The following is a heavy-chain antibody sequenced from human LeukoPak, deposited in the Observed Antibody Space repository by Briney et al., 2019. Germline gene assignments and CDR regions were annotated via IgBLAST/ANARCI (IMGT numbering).Heavy chain of an antibody. V-gene: IGHV4-34*01. CDR2: INHSGST. CDR3: ARXXXXXGXGSXXTAGSAYYYYYGMDV. CDR1: GGSFSGYY. D-gene: IGHD3-10*01. J-gene: IGHJ6*02. Sequence: SETLSLTCAVYGGSFSGYYWSWIRQPPGKGLEWIGEINHSGSTNYNPSLKSRVTISVDTSKNQFSLKLSSVTAADTAVYYCARXXXXXGXGSXXTAGSAYYYYYGMDVWGQGTTVTVSS.